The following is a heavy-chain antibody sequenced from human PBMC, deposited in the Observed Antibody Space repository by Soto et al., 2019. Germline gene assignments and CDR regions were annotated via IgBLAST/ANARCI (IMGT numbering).Heavy chain of an antibody. Sequence: EVQLVESGGGLVQPGRSLRLSCAASGFTFDDYAMHWVRQAPGKGLEWVSGISWNSGNIGYADSVKGRFTISRDNAKNSLYLQMNSLRAEDTALYYCAKDIFSGNDAFDIWGQGTMVTVSS. D-gene: IGHD1-26*01. CDR2: ISWNSGNI. J-gene: IGHJ3*02. CDR3: AKDIFSGNDAFDI. CDR1: GFTFDDYA. V-gene: IGHV3-9*01.